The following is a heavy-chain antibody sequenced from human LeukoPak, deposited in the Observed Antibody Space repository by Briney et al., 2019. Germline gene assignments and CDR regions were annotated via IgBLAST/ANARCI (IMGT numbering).Heavy chain of an antibody. Sequence: PSETLSLTCAVYGGSFSVYYRSWIRQPPGKGLEWIGEINHSGSTNYNPSLKSRVTISVDTSKNQFSLKLSSVTAADTAVYYCARGLSTPSYYYDSSGYYRTYYYYYMDVWGKGTTVTVSS. CDR2: INHSGST. D-gene: IGHD3-22*01. J-gene: IGHJ6*03. V-gene: IGHV4-34*01. CDR1: GGSFSVYY. CDR3: ARGLSTPSYYYDSSGYYRTYYYYYMDV.